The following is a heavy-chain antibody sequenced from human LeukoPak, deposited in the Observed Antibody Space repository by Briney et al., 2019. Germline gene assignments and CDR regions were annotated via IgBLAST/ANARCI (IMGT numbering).Heavy chain of an antibody. CDR3: ASSGYSGYVSWFDP. CDR1: GFTFSSYS. Sequence: GGSLRLSCAASGFTFSSYSMNWVRQAPGEGLEWVSSISSSSSYIYYADSVKGRFTISRDNAKNSLYLQMNSLRAEDTAVYYCASSGYSGYVSWFDPWGQGTLVTVSS. D-gene: IGHD5-12*01. V-gene: IGHV3-21*01. CDR2: ISSSSSYI. J-gene: IGHJ5*02.